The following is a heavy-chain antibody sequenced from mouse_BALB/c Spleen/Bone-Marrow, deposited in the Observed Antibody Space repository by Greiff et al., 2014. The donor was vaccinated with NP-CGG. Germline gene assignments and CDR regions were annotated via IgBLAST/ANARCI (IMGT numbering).Heavy chain of an antibody. D-gene: IGHD2-14*01. J-gene: IGHJ3*01. CDR2: ISSGGGST. Sequence: DVHLVEPGGGLVKPGGSLKLSCAASGLAFSSYDMSWVRQTPEKRLEWVAYISSGGGSTYYPDTVKGRFTISRDNAKNTLYLQMSSLKSEDTAMYYYARLPSYYRYEDAYWGQGTLVTVSA. V-gene: IGHV5-12-1*01. CDR3: ARLPSYYRYEDAY. CDR1: GLAFSSYD.